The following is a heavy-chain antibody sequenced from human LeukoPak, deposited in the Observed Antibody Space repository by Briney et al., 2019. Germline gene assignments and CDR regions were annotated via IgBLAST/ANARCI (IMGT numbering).Heavy chain of an antibody. Sequence: GGSLRLSCAASGFTFSSYAMHWVRQAPGKGLEWVAVISYDGSNKYYADSVKGRFTISRDNSKNTLYLQMNSLRAEDTAVYYCARGITSYDIFSWGQGTLFTVSS. J-gene: IGHJ5*02. D-gene: IGHD3-9*01. V-gene: IGHV3-30*04. CDR3: ARGITSYDIFS. CDR2: ISYDGSNK. CDR1: GFTFSSYA.